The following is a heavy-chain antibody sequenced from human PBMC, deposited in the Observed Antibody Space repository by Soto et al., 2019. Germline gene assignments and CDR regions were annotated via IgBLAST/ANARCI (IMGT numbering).Heavy chain of an antibody. D-gene: IGHD1-26*01. CDR3: ARGAVEVGATDRYYYYYGMDV. CDR2: IIPIFGTA. V-gene: IGHV1-69*13. CDR1: GGTFSSYA. Sequence: SVKVSCKASGGTFSSYAISWVRQAPGQGLEWMGGIIPIFGTANYAQKFQGRVTITADESTSTAYMELSSLRSEDTAVYYCARGAVEVGATDRYYYYYGMDVWGQGTTVTVYS. J-gene: IGHJ6*02.